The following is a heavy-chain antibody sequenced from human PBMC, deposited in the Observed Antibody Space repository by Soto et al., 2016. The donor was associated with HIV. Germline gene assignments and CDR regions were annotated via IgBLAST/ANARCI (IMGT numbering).Heavy chain of an antibody. CDR1: GGSFSGYY. D-gene: IGHD5-12*01. Sequence: QVQLQQWGSGVLKSSETLSLTCAVYGGSFSGYYWTWIRQSPGKGLEWIGEINHSGGANYSPSLKSRVTISVDTSKNQFSLKLKSVTAADTALYYCARLRPTYYSRKCGYRGYYFDFMGPGNPGPPSPQ. V-gene: IGHV4-34*01. CDR2: INHSGGA. J-gene: IGHJ4*02. CDR3: ARLRPTYYSRKCGYRGYYFDF.